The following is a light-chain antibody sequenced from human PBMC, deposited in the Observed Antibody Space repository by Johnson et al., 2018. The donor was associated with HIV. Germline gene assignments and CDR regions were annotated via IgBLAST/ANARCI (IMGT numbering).Light chain of an antibody. V-gene: IGLV1-51*01. Sequence: QSVLTQPPSVSVAPGQKVTISCSGSSSNIGNNYVSWYQQVPGTAPKLLIYDNNRRPSGIPDRFSGSKSGTSATLGITGLQTGDEADYYCGTWDGSLSAGAVFGTGTKVTVL. CDR1: SSNIGNNY. CDR2: DNN. CDR3: GTWDGSLSAGAV. J-gene: IGLJ1*01.